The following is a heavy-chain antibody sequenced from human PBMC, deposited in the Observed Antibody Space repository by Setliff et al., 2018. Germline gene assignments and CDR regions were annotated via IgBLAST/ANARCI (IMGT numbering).Heavy chain of an antibody. D-gene: IGHD3-3*01. CDR2: INPSGGST. V-gene: IGHV1-46*01. CDR3: AGTYYNVWSALVYYYYGMDV. J-gene: IGHJ6*02. CDR1: GYTFTSYY. Sequence: GASLKVSCKASGYTFTSYYMHWVRQAPGQGLEWMGIINPSGGSTSYAQKFQGRVTMTRDTSTSTVYMELSSLRSEDTAVYYCAGTYYNVWSALVYYYYGMDVWGQGTTVTVSS.